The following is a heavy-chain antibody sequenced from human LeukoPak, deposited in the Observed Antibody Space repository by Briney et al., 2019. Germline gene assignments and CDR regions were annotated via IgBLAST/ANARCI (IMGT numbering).Heavy chain of an antibody. V-gene: IGHV3-30*03. J-gene: IGHJ6*02. CDR3: ARSRITMVRGVGYYGMDV. CDR1: QFTFSRYG. D-gene: IGHD3-10*01. Sequence: PGGSLRLSCAASQFTFSRYGMNWVRQAPGKGLEWVAVISYDGSNKYYADSVKGRFTISRDNSKNTLYLQMNSLRAEDTAVYYCARSRITMVRGVGYYGMDVWGQGTTVTVSS. CDR2: ISYDGSNK.